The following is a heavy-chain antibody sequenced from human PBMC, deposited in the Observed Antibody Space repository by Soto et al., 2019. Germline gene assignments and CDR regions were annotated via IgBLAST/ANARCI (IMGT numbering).Heavy chain of an antibody. V-gene: IGHV4-61*03. CDR1: GGSISSGDYY. J-gene: IGHJ4*02. CDR3: ARGHFDSRGYSSALDC. CDR2: IYYNGRT. D-gene: IGHD3-22*01. Sequence: PSETLSLTCTVSGGSISSGDYYWSWIRQPPGKGLEWIGYIYYNGRTDSSPSLKSRVTISLDTSKNHVSLILNSVNVADSAIYYCARGHFDSRGYSSALDCWGQGTLVTVSS.